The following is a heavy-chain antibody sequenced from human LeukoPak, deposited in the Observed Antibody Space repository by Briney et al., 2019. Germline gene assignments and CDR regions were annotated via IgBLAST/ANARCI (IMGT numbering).Heavy chain of an antibody. D-gene: IGHD2-21*02. CDR2: MNPNSGNT. Sequence: ASVKVSCKASGYTFTSYDINCVRQATGQGLEWMGWMNPNSGNTGYAQKFQGRVTMTRNTSISTAYMELSSLRSEDTAVYYCARLPRRYCGGDCYQDAFDIWGQGTMVTVSS. CDR1: GYTFTSYD. V-gene: IGHV1-8*01. J-gene: IGHJ3*02. CDR3: ARLPRRYCGGDCYQDAFDI.